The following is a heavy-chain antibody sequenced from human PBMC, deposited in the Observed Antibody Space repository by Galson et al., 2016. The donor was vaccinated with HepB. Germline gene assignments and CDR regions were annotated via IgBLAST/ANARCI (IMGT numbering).Heavy chain of an antibody. CDR3: ARGDCSGGSCYDSRGIGNYFDY. D-gene: IGHD2-15*01. V-gene: IGHV1-69*13. Sequence: SVKVSCKASGGAFTAYTISWVRQAPGQGLEWMGGIIPIFDRAIYAQRFQDRLTISADESTSTAYMELGSLTSEDTAVYYCARGDCSGGSCYDSRGIGNYFDYWGQGTLVTVSS. CDR1: GGAFTAYT. J-gene: IGHJ4*02. CDR2: IIPIFDRA.